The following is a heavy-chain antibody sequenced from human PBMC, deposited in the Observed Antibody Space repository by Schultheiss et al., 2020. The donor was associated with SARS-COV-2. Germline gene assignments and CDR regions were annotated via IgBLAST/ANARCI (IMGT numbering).Heavy chain of an antibody. Sequence: GGSLRLSCAASGFTFSSYEMNWVRQAPGKGLEWVSYISSSGSTIYYADSVKGRFTISRDNAKNSLYLQMNSLRAEDTAVYYCASTKVGYCSGGSCYRQRDAFDIWGQGTMVTVSS. CDR3: ASTKVGYCSGGSCYRQRDAFDI. J-gene: IGHJ3*02. V-gene: IGHV3-48*03. CDR2: ISSSGSTI. CDR1: GFTFSSYE. D-gene: IGHD2-15*01.